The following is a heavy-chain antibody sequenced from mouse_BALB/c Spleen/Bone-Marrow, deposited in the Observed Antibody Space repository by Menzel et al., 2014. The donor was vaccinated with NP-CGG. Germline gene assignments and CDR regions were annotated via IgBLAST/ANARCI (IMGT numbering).Heavy chain of an antibody. CDR1: GFTFNTYA. J-gene: IGHJ4*01. Sequence: EVKLVESGGGLVQPKGSLKLSCAASGFTFNTYAMNWVRPAPGKGLEWVARIRSKSNNYATYYADSVKDRFTISRDDSQSMLYLQMNNLKTEDTAMYYCVYGYAMDYWGQGTSVTASS. V-gene: IGHV10-1*02. CDR2: IRSKSNNYAT. D-gene: IGHD2-2*01. CDR3: VYGYAMDY.